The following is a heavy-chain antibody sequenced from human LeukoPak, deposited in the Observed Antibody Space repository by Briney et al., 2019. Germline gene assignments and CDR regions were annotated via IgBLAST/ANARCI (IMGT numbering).Heavy chain of an antibody. CDR3: ARDQEQWLVGSVFDI. J-gene: IGHJ3*02. CDR2: ISSSSSYI. V-gene: IGHV3-21*01. Sequence: GGSLRLSCAASGFTFSSYSMNWVRQAPGKGLEWVSSISSSSSYIYYADSVKGRFTISRDNAKNSLYLQMNSLRAEDTAVYYCARDQEQWLVGSVFDIWGQGTMVTVSS. CDR1: GFTFSSYS. D-gene: IGHD6-19*01.